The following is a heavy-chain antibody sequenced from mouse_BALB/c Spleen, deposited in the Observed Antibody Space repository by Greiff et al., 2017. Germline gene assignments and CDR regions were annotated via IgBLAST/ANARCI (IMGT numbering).Heavy chain of an antibody. J-gene: IGHJ4*01. Sequence: VQLKESGAELVKPGASVKLSCTASGFNIKDTYMHWVKQRPEQGLEWIGRIDPANGNTKYDPKFQGKATITADTSSNTAYLQLSSLTSEDTAVYYCARGEQGYAMDYWGQGTSVTVSS. CDR3: ARGEQGYAMDY. CDR1: GFNIKDTY. CDR2: IDPANGNT. V-gene: IGHV14-3*02.